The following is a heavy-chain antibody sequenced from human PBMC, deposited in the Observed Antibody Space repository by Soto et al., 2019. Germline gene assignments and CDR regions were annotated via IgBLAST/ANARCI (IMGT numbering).Heavy chain of an antibody. CDR1: GFTFGDYA. J-gene: IGHJ4*02. V-gene: IGHV3-49*03. D-gene: IGHD3-22*01. CDR3: AMDTSGYNYYFDH. CDR2: VRSKSNGGTT. Sequence: EVQLVESGGGLLQPGRSLRLSCTTSGFTFGDYAMSWFRQAPRKGLELVGFVRSKSNGGTTEYAASVKGRFTISRDDSRSIAYLQMNSLKTEDTAVYFCAMDTSGYNYYFDHWGQGTLVIVSS.